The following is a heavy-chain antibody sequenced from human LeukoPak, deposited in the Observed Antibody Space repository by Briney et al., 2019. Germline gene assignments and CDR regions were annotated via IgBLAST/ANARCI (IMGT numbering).Heavy chain of an antibody. J-gene: IGHJ4*02. Sequence: GGSLRLSCAASGFTFSDYYMSWIRQAPGKGLEWVSVISGSGDTTYYADSVKGRFTISRSNSKNTLYLQMNSLRAEDTAVYHCAKVVGVLSYSSGSYFDYWGQGTLVTVSS. CDR2: ISGSGDTT. CDR1: GFTFSDYY. V-gene: IGHV3-23*01. CDR3: AKVVGVLSYSSGSYFDY. D-gene: IGHD6-19*01.